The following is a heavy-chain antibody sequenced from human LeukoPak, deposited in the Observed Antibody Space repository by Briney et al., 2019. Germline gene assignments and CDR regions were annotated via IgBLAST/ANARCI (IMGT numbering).Heavy chain of an antibody. CDR1: GGTFSSYA. CDR3: ARAESQYYCDSSGHPTPYYYYGMDV. J-gene: IGHJ6*02. D-gene: IGHD3-22*01. CDR2: IIPILGIA. Sequence: SVKVSCKASGGTFSSYAISWVRQAPGQGLEWMGRIIPILGIANYAQKFQGRVTITADKSTSTAYMELSSLRSEDTAVYYCARAESQYYCDSSGHPTPYYYYGMDVWGQGTTVTVSS. V-gene: IGHV1-69*04.